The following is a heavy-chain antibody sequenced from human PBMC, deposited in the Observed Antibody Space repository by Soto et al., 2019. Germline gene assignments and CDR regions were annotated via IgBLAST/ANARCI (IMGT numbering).Heavy chain of an antibody. CDR3: ARGRYCDILTGYYTIFDY. Sequence: ASVKVSCKASGYTFTSYDINWVRQATGQGLEWMGWMNPNSGNTGYAQKFQGRVTMTRNTSISTAYMELSSLRSEDTAVYYCARGRYCDILTGYYTIFDYWGQGTLVTVPQ. D-gene: IGHD3-9*01. J-gene: IGHJ4*02. CDR2: MNPNSGNT. V-gene: IGHV1-8*01. CDR1: GYTFTSYD.